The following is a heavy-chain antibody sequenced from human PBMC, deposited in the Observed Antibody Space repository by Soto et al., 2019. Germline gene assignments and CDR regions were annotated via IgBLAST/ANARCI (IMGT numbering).Heavy chain of an antibody. Sequence: QVQLAQSANEVKKPGASVRVSCKAAGYTFIRYGIAWVRQAPGQGLEWMGWISPYNDYTVYAQKFQGRVSMTAATSTRTVYMNLRGLKSADTAVYYCARGGYYDNSWGKLSHYGLDVWGQGTSVSVSS. V-gene: IGHV1-18*01. J-gene: IGHJ6*02. CDR1: GYTFIRYG. CDR2: ISPYNDYT. D-gene: IGHD3-16*01. CDR3: ARGGYYDNSWGKLSHYGLDV.